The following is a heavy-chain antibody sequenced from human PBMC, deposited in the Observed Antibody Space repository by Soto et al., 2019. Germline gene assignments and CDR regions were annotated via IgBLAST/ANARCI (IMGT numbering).Heavy chain of an antibody. CDR2: ISGSGGST. V-gene: IGHV3-23*01. Sequence: GGSLRLSCAASGFTFSSYAMSWVRQAPGKGLEWVSAISGSGGSTYYADSVKGRFTISRDNSKNTLYLQMNSLRAEDTAVYYCAKLGVVCSGGSCYPTLFDYWGQGTLVTVSS. CDR3: AKLGVVCSGGSCYPTLFDY. CDR1: GFTFSSYA. J-gene: IGHJ4*02. D-gene: IGHD2-15*01.